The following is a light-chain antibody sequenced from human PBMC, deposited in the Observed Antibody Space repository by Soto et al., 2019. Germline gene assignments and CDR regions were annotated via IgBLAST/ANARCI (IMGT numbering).Light chain of an antibody. CDR2: GAS. J-gene: IGKJ4*01. CDR3: QQYDSVPLT. CDR1: QDIKTF. V-gene: IGKV1-33*01. Sequence: DIQMTQSPSSLSVSVGDRVTITCQANQDIKTFLHWYQQKPGKAPKVLIYGASYLEPGVPSGFSGTGSGTDFTFTISSLQPEDIATYYCQQYDSVPLTFGGGTKVDIK.